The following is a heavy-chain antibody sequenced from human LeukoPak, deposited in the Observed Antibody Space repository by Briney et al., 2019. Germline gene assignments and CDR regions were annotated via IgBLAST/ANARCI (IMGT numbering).Heavy chain of an antibody. CDR1: GGSISSSSYY. V-gene: IGHV4-39*01. J-gene: IGHJ2*01. CDR2: IYYSGST. Sequence: SETLSLTCTVSGGSISSSSYYGGWIRQPPGKGLEWIGSIYYSGSTYYNPSLKSRVTISVDTSKNQFSLKLRSVTAADTAVYYCARQVLLWFGESFGSGYFDLWGRGTLVTVSS. CDR3: ARQVLLWFGESFGSGYFDL. D-gene: IGHD3-10*01.